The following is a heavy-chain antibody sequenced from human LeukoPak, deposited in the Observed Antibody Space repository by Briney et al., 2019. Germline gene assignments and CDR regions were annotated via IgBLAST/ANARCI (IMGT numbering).Heavy chain of an antibody. V-gene: IGHV3-11*04. D-gene: IGHD2-2*01. J-gene: IGHJ4*02. CDR1: GFTFSDYY. Sequence: GGSLRLSCAASGFTFSDYYMNWIRQAPGKGLEWVSYISSSGSTIYYADSVKGRFTISRDNAKNSLYLQMNSLRAEDTAVYYCARGNCSSTSCYRTFDYWGQGTLVTVS. CDR2: ISSSGSTI. CDR3: ARGNCSSTSCYRTFDY.